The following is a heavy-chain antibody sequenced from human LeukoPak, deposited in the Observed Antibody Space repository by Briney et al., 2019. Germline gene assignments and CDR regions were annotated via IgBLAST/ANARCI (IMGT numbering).Heavy chain of an antibody. V-gene: IGHV1-2*02. CDR2: INPNSGGR. D-gene: IGHD6-19*01. J-gene: IGHJ6*02. CDR1: GYTFTGHY. Sequence: ASVKVSCKASGYTFTGHYMHWVRQAPGQGLEWMGWINPNSGGRDYAQKFQGRVIMTRDTSTNTVYLELSSLRSEDTAVYFCARSTYSSGWSGAVDVWGQGTTVTVSS. CDR3: ARSTYSSGWSGAVDV.